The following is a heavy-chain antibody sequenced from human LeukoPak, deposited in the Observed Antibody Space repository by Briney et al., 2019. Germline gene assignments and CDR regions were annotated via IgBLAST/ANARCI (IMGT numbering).Heavy chain of an antibody. J-gene: IGHJ4*02. CDR2: IYYRGST. CDR1: GGSISSSSYY. CDR3: ARRRYSSSWNSFDY. Sequence: SETLSLTCTVSGGSISSSSYYWGWIRQPPGKGLEWIGSIYYRGSTYYNPSLKSRVTISVDTSKNQFPLKLNSETAADTAVYYCARRRYSSSWNSFDYWGQGTLVTVSS. V-gene: IGHV4-39*01. D-gene: IGHD6-13*01.